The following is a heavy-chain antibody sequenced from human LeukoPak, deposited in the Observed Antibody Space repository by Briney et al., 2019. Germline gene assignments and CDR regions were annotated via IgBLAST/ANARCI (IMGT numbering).Heavy chain of an antibody. Sequence: GGSLRLSCAASGFRFDDYAMHWVRQVPGKGLEWVSGIDSNSRSIGYADSVKGRFTISRDNARNSLYLQMNSLRAEDMALYYCARGVGATLFYYFHMDVWGKGTTVTVSS. CDR1: GFRFDDYA. CDR2: IDSNSRSI. V-gene: IGHV3-9*03. CDR3: ARGVGATLFYYFHMDV. D-gene: IGHD1-26*01. J-gene: IGHJ6*03.